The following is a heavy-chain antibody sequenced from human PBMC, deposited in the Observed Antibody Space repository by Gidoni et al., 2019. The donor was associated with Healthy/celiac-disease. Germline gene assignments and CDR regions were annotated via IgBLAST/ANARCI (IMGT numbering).Heavy chain of an antibody. V-gene: IGHV3-64D*09. D-gene: IGHD3-22*01. CDR1: GFTFSSYA. J-gene: IGHJ3*02. Sequence: EVQLVESGGGLVQPGGSLRLSCSASGFTFSSYAMHWVSQAPGKGLEYGAAISSNGGSTYYAESVKSRFTIARDNSRNKLDLQMSSLRAEDTAVDYCVKERITMIGVGHTAFDIWGQVTMVTVSS. CDR2: ISSNGGST. CDR3: VKERITMIGVGHTAFDI.